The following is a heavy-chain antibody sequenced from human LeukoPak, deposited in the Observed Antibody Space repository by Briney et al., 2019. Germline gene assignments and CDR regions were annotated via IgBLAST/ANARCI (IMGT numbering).Heavy chain of an antibody. CDR3: ARRSPQRTFDY. Sequence: GEALKISCKGSGYSFTSYWIGWVRQMPGKGLEWMGIIYPGDAHTRYSPSFQGRVTISADKSISTAYLQWSSLKASDTAMYYCARRSPQRTFDYWGPGTLVTVSS. CDR1: GYSFTSYW. J-gene: IGHJ4*02. V-gene: IGHV5-51*01. D-gene: IGHD3/OR15-3a*01. CDR2: IYPGDAHT.